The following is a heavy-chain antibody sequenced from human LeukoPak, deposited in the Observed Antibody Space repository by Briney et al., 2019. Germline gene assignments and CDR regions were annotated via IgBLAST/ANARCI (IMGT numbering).Heavy chain of an antibody. CDR1: GSTFDDYA. J-gene: IGHJ4*02. V-gene: IGHV3-43*02. CDR2: ISGDGGST. Sequence: GGSLRLSCAASGSTFDDYAMHWVRQAPGKGLEWVSLISGDGGSTYYADSVKGRFTISRDNSKNSLYLQMNSLRTEDTALYYCAKGQYYDILTGYFDYWGQGTLVTVSS. CDR3: AKGQYYDILTGYFDY. D-gene: IGHD3-9*01.